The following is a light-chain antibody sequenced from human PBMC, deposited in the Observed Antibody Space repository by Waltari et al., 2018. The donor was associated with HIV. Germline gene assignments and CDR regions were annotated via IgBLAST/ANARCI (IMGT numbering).Light chain of an antibody. CDR2: ADN. J-gene: IGLJ2*01. Sequence: QSALTQPASVSASPGQSITISCTATASDVGTYKLVSWYQQHPGKAPKLLIYADNERPSGLSSRFSGSRSDNTTSLTISGLQTEDDAYYYCCSYGKSGTRVVFGGGTKLTVL. CDR3: CSYGKSGTRVV. CDR1: ASDVGTYKL. V-gene: IGLV2-23*01.